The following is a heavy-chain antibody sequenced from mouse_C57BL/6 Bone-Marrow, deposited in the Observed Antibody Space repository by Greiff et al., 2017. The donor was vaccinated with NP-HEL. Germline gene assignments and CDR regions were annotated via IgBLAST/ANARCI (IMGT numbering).Heavy chain of an antibody. CDR1: GYTFTSYW. J-gene: IGHJ2*01. V-gene: IGHV1-55*01. CDR3: ARFDD. CDR2: IYPGSGST. Sequence: QVQLQQPGAELVKPWASVTMSCKASGYTFTSYWITWVQQRPGHGLEWIGDIYPGSGSTNYHAQFKSNATLPVDTSSSTAYMQIGSQTSEDSAVYCCARFDDWGQGTTLTVSS.